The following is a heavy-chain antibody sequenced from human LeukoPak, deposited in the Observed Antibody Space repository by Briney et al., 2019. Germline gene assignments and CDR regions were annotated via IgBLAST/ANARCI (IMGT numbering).Heavy chain of an antibody. V-gene: IGHV3-30-3*01. D-gene: IGHD4-17*01. Sequence: GGSLRLSCAASGFTFSSYAMHWVRQAPGKGLEWVAVISYDGSNKYYADSVKGRFTISRDNSKNTLYLQMNSLRAEDTAVYYCARENGGDYFYFDYWGQGTLVTVSS. CDR3: ARENGGDYFYFDY. CDR2: ISYDGSNK. CDR1: GFTFSSYA. J-gene: IGHJ4*02.